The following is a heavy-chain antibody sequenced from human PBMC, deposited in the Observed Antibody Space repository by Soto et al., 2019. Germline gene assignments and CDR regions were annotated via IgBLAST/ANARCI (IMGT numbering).Heavy chain of an antibody. V-gene: IGHV4-30-4*01. D-gene: IGHD3-16*01. CDR2: IYYSGST. Sequence: QVQLQESGPGLVKPSQTLSLTCTVSGGSISSGDYYWSWIRQPPGKGLEWIGYIYYSGSTYYNPSLKSRVNITVATSKDQFSLKLSSVTAADTAVYYCARYYDQASGGVYGMDVWGQGTTVTVSS. CDR1: GGSISSGDYY. CDR3: ARYYDQASGGVYGMDV. J-gene: IGHJ6*02.